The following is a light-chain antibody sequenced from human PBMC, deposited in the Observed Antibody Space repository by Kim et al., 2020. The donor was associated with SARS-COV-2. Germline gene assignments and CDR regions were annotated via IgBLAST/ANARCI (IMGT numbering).Light chain of an antibody. J-gene: IGKJ1*01. CDR1: LGIRDY. Sequence: ASVVDSVTITCRASLGIRDYLAWYQQKPGEVPKLLIYAASTLQSWVPLRFSGSGSGTDFTLNISDLQPEDAATYLCQKYDSAPWTFGQGTKVDIK. CDR3: QKYDSAPWT. CDR2: AAS. V-gene: IGKV1-27*01.